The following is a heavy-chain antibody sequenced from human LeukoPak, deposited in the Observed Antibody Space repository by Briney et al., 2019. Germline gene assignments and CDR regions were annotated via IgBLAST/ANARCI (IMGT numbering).Heavy chain of an antibody. CDR1: GITFSNHW. J-gene: IGHJ3*02. CDR3: ARARDATRNAFDI. V-gene: IGHV3-74*01. D-gene: IGHD2-21*01. Sequence: GGSLRLSCAASGITFSNHWMHWVRQAPGKGLVWVSRINDDGTAATYADSGKGRFTISRDHAMNTLYLQMISLGAEDTAVYYCARARDATRNAFDIWGQGTMVTVSS. CDR2: INDDGTAA.